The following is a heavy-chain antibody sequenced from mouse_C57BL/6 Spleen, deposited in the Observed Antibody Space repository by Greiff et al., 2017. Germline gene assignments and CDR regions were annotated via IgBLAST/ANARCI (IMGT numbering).Heavy chain of an antibody. Sequence: EVQRVESGGGLVQPGGSLSLSCAASGFTFTDYYMSWVRQPPGKALEWLGFIRNKANGYTTAYSASVKGRFTISRDNSQSILYLQMNALRAEDSATYYCARYPLYDYDRGYAMDDWGQGTSVTVSS. D-gene: IGHD2-4*01. J-gene: IGHJ4*01. CDR1: GFTFTDYY. CDR3: ARYPLYDYDRGYAMDD. CDR2: IRNKANGYTT. V-gene: IGHV7-3*01.